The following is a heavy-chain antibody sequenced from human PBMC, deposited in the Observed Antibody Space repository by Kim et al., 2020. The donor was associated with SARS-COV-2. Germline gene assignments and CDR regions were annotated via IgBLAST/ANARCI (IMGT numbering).Heavy chain of an antibody. J-gene: IGHJ5*02. Sequence: SETLSLTCTVSDASISSYYWSWIRQSAGKGLEWIGRAYMSGSTGYNPSLKSRVTMSVDTSKSQISLQLNSVTAADTAVYYCAGDDCVPKTSLCRFDPWGQGTVVTVSS. D-gene: IGHD2-21*01. CDR3: AGDDCVPKTSLCRFDP. CDR1: DASISSYY. V-gene: IGHV4-4*07. CDR2: AYMSGST.